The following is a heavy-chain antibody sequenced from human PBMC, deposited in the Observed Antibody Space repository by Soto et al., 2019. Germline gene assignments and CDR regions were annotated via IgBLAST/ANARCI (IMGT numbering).Heavy chain of an antibody. Sequence: ASVKVSCKASGYTFTSYDINWVRQATGQGLEWMGWMNPNSGNTGYAQKFQGRVTMTRNTSISTAYMELSSLRSEDTAVYYCARGLGVVPAAMYDHYYYMDVWGKGPTVTVSS. CDR2: MNPNSGNT. D-gene: IGHD2-2*01. J-gene: IGHJ6*03. V-gene: IGHV1-8*01. CDR3: ARGLGVVPAAMYDHYYYMDV. CDR1: GYTFTSYD.